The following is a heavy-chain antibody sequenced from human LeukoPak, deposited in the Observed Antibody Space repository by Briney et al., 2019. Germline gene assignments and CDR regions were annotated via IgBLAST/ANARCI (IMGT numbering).Heavy chain of an antibody. J-gene: IGHJ4*02. CDR1: GFTFSSSG. D-gene: IGHD2-21*02. CDR2: ISYDGSNK. V-gene: IGHV3-30*18. CDR3: AKDAGGGDCLDY. Sequence: GRSLRLSCAASGFTFSSSGMHWVRQAPGKGLEWVAVISYDGSNKYYADSVKGRLTVSRDNSKNTLYLQMNSLRAEDTAVYYCAKDAGGGDCLDYWGQGTLVTVSS.